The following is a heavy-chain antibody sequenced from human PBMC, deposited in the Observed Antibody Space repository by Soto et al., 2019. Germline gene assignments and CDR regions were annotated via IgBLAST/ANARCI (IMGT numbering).Heavy chain of an antibody. CDR3: AKDVYFDSYYFDQ. V-gene: IGHV3-30*04. D-gene: IGHD3-9*01. Sequence: ESGGGVVQPGRSLRLSCAASRFTVSRFAMHWVRRAPGKGLEWVAVISYDGTQKHYVDSVKGRFTLSRDESDNTVYLQMNRLRPEDTAVYYCAKDVYFDSYYFDQWGQGTLVTVSS. J-gene: IGHJ4*02. CDR2: ISYDGTQK. CDR1: RFTVSRFA.